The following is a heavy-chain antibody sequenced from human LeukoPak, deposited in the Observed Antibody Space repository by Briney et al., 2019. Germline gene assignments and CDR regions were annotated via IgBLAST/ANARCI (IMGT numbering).Heavy chain of an antibody. J-gene: IGHJ6*03. Sequence: GASVKVSCKASGYTFTSYGISWLRQAPGQGLEWMGGIIPIFGTANYAQKFQGRVTITADESTSTAYMELSSLRSEDTAVYYCARDAPDPWYYYYYMDVWGKGTTVTVSS. CDR3: ARDAPDPWYYYYYMDV. V-gene: IGHV1-69*13. CDR2: IIPIFGTA. CDR1: GYTFTSYG.